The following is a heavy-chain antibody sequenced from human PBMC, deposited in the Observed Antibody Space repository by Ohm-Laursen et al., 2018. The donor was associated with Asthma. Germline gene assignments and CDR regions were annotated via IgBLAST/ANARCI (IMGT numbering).Heavy chain of an antibody. V-gene: IGHV3-30-3*01. Sequence: SLRLSCSASGFTFSSYAMHWVRQAPGKGLEWVAVISYDGSNKYYADSVKGRFTISRDNSKNTLYLQMNSLRAEDTAVYYCARDGRGFDPWGQGTLVTVSS. CDR2: ISYDGSNK. CDR1: GFTFSSYA. J-gene: IGHJ5*02. CDR3: ARDGRGFDP.